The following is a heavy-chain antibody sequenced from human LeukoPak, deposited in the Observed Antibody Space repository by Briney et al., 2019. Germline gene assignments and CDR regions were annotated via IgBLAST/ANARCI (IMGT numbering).Heavy chain of an antibody. CDR1: GYTFTGHY. CDR3: AKIYCSSTSCYDRNWFDP. CDR2: INPNSGGT. J-gene: IGHJ5*02. D-gene: IGHD2-2*01. Sequence: GASVKVSCKASGYTFTGHYMHWVRQAPGQGLEWMGWINPNSGGTNYAQKFQGRVTMTRDTSISTAYMELSRLRSDDTAVYYCAKIYCSSTSCYDRNWFDPWGQGTLVTVSS. V-gene: IGHV1-2*02.